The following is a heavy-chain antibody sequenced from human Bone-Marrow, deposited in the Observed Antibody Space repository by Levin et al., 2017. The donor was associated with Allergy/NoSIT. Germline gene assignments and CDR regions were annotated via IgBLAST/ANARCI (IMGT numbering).Heavy chain of an antibody. CDR3: VKDEGLTTLGNWFAS. J-gene: IGHJ5*01. CDR2: MSNDGSHK. D-gene: IGHD1-1*01. CDR1: GLTFSSYG. Sequence: QPGGSLRLSCAASGLTFSSYGFHWVRQAPGKGLEWVAVMSNDGSHKFYADSVKGRFTISRDNSKNTVYLHMDSLRGEDTAVYYCVKDEGLTTLGNWFASWGQGSLVSVSS. V-gene: IGHV3-30*18.